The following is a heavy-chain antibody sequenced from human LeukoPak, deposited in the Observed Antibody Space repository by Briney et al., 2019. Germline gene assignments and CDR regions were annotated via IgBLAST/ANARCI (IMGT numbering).Heavy chain of an antibody. Sequence: PGGSLRLSCAASGFTFSSYAMSWVRQAPGKGLEWVSAISGSGGSTYYADSVKGRFTISRDNSKNTLYLQMNSLRAEDTAVYYRAKVAATVTYYYYYMDVWGKGTTVTVSS. V-gene: IGHV3-23*01. CDR3: AKVAATVTYYYYYMDV. CDR1: GFTFSSYA. J-gene: IGHJ6*03. CDR2: ISGSGGST. D-gene: IGHD4-17*01.